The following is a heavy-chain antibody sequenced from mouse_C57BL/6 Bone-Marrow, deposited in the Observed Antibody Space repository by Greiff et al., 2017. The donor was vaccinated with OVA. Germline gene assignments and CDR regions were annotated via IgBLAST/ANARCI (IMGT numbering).Heavy chain of an antibody. D-gene: IGHD1-1*01. Sequence: LQQSGASVKISCKASGYAFSSYWMNWVKQRPGKGLEWIGQIYPGDGDTNYNGKFKGKATLTADKSSSTAYMQLSSLTSEDSAVYFCAREAYGSSYEGAYWGQGTLVTVSA. CDR1: GYAFSSYW. CDR3: AREAYGSSYEGAY. J-gene: IGHJ3*01. V-gene: IGHV1-80*01. CDR2: IYPGDGDT.